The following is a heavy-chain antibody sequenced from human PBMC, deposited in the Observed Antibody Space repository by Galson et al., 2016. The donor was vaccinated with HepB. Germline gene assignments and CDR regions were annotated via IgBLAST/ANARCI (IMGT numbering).Heavy chain of an antibody. CDR3: TKHEVRTHDH. V-gene: IGHV3-23*05. D-gene: IGHD3-22*01. J-gene: IGHJ4*02. CDR2: IHLAGRDI. Sequence: SLRLSCAASGFTFRNYAMSWVRQAPGKGLEWVSAIHLAGRDIYYADSVRGRFTISRDDSNSMLYRQMNSLRPEDSALYYCTKHEVRTHDHWGQGTLVTVSS. CDR1: GFTFRNYA.